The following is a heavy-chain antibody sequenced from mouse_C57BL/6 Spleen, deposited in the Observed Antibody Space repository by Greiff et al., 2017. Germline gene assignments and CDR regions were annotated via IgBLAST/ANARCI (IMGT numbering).Heavy chain of an antibody. D-gene: IGHD4-1*01. V-gene: IGHV2-2*01. J-gene: IGHJ4*01. Sequence: VKLMESGPGLVQPSQSLSITCTVSGFSLTSYGVHWVRQSPGKGLEWLGVIWSGGSTDYNAAFISRLSISKDNSKSQVFFKMNSLQADDTAIYYCARKGNWDVGAMDYWGQGTSVTVSS. CDR2: IWSGGST. CDR1: GFSLTSYG. CDR3: ARKGNWDVGAMDY.